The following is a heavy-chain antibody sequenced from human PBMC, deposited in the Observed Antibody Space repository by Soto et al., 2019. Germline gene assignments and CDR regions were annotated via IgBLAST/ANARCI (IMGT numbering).Heavy chain of an antibody. CDR2: IYYSGST. Sequence: PSETLSLTCTVSGGSISSGGYYWSWIRQHPGKGLEWIGYIYYSGSTYYNPSLKSRVTISVDTSKNQFSLKLSSVTAADTAVYYCARRGFDWSDTAQSYFDYWGQGTLVTVSS. D-gene: IGHD3-9*01. J-gene: IGHJ4*02. CDR1: GGSISSGGYY. CDR3: ARRGFDWSDTAQSYFDY. V-gene: IGHV4-31*03.